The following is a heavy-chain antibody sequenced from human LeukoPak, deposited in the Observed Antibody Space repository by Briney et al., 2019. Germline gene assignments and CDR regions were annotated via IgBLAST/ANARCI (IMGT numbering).Heavy chain of an antibody. V-gene: IGHV3-7*01. CDR1: GFTFSGHW. D-gene: IGHD1-14*01. J-gene: IGHJ4*02. CDR3: TRDRSRAEDD. Sequence: GGSLRLSCAASGFTFSGHWMSWVRQAPGKGLEWVANINQGGSDKYNVDSVKGRFTISRDNANNLLYLQMNSLRGEDTAVYYCTRDRSRAEDDWGQGTLVTVSS. CDR2: INQGGSDK.